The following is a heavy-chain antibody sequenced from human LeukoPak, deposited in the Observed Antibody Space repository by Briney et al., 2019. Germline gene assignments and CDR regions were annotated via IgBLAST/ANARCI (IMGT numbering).Heavy chain of an antibody. Sequence: GRSLRLSCAASGFTFRNYAMHWVRQAPGKGLEWVAIIWYDGGNRYHADSVKGRFTISRDNSKNTLYLQLNSLRAEDTAVYYCAREDRIAPADKAFDIWGQGTMVTVSS. CDR3: AREDRIAPADKAFDI. J-gene: IGHJ3*02. CDR2: IWYDGGNR. D-gene: IGHD6-13*01. V-gene: IGHV3-33*01. CDR1: GFTFRNYA.